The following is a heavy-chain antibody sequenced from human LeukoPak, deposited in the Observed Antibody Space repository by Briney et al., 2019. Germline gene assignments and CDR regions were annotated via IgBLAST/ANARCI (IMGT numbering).Heavy chain of an antibody. D-gene: IGHD5/OR15-5a*01. V-gene: IGHV5-51*01. Sequence: GESLKISCKGSGYSFTSYWIGWVRQMPGKGLEWMGIIYPGDSDTRYSPSFQGQVTISADKSISTAYLQWSSLKASDTAMYYCATSTSYYYYYIDVWGKGTTVTVSS. CDR1: GYSFTSYW. CDR2: IYPGDSDT. J-gene: IGHJ6*03. CDR3: ATSTSYYYYYIDV.